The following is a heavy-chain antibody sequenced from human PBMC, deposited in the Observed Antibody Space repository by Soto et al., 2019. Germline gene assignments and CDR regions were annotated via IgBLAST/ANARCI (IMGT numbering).Heavy chain of an antibody. J-gene: IGHJ3*02. CDR1: GFTVSSYA. Sequence: EVQLLDSGGGLVQPGGSLRLSCAASGFTVSSYAMNWVRQAPGKGLEWVSVISGSGGTTYYAGSVKGRCTISRDNSQNSLYLPLSSLRAEDTAVYYCAQGLGLDGIDADAFDIWGQGTMVTVSS. CDR2: ISGSGGTT. CDR3: AQGLGLDGIDADAFDI. V-gene: IGHV3-23*01. D-gene: IGHD3-16*01.